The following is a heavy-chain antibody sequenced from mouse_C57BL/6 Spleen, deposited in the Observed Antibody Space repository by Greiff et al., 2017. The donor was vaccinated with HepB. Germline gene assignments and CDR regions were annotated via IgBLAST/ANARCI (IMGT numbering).Heavy chain of an antibody. J-gene: IGHJ1*03. V-gene: IGHV5-9*01. CDR3: ARPYYGSSWDWYFDV. CDR1: GFTFSSYT. CDR2: ISGGGGNT. Sequence: EVKVEESGGGLVKPGGSLKLSCAASGFTFSSYTMSWVRQTPEKRLEWVATISGGGGNTYYPDSVKGRFTISRDNAKNTLYLQMSSLRSEDTALYYCARPYYGSSWDWYFDVWGTGTTVTVSS. D-gene: IGHD1-1*01.